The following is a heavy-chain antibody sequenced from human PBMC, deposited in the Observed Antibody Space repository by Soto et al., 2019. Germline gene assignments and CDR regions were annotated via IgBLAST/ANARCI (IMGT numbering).Heavy chain of an antibody. J-gene: IGHJ4*02. CDR3: ARVGCSGGSCPLDY. Sequence: QVQLVESGGGLVKPGGSLRLSCAASAFIISDYYMSWISQAPGKGLERVSYISGSGTTIYYADSVKGRFTISRDNAKNSLYLQMSSLRAEDTAVYYCARVGCSGGSCPLDYWGQGTLVTVSS. D-gene: IGHD2-15*01. V-gene: IGHV3-11*01. CDR1: AFIISDYY. CDR2: ISGSGTTI.